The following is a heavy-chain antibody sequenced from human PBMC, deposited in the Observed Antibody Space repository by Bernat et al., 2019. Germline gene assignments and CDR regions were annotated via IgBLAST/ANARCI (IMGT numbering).Heavy chain of an antibody. D-gene: IGHD6-6*01. Sequence: QVQLQESGPGLVKPSETLSLTCTVSGGSISSYYWSWIRQSPGKGLEWIGYIYHSGSTNYNPSLKSRVAISVDTSKNQFSLNLSSVTAADTAVYYCAREEYCSSSLDYWGQGTLVTVSS. J-gene: IGHJ4*02. CDR3: AREEYCSSSLDY. CDR2: IYHSGST. CDR1: GGSISSYY. V-gene: IGHV4-59*01.